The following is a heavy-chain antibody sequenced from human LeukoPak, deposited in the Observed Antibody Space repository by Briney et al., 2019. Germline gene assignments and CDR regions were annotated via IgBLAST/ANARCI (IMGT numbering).Heavy chain of an antibody. D-gene: IGHD3-3*01. J-gene: IGHJ5*02. Sequence: GASVKVSCKASGYTFTSYDINWVRQATGQGLEWMGWMNPNSGNTGYAQKLQGRVTMTTDTSTSTAYMELRSLRSDDTAVYYCARDLDTIFERRSPNWFDPWGQGTLVTVSS. CDR2: MNPNSGNT. CDR1: GYTFTSYD. CDR3: ARDLDTIFERRSPNWFDP. V-gene: IGHV1-8*01.